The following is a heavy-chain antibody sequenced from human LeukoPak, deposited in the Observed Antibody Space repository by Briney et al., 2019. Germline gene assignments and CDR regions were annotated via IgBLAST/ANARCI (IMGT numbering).Heavy chain of an antibody. CDR2: ISGSGGGT. J-gene: IGHJ4*02. Sequence: GGSLRLSCAASGFTFSSYAMSWVRQAPGKGLEWVSAISGSGGGTYYADSVKGRFTISRDNSKNTLYLQMNSLRAEDTAVYYCARAGSFHTATDFDYWGQGTLVTVSS. CDR3: ARAGSFHTATDFDY. D-gene: IGHD5-18*01. V-gene: IGHV3-23*01. CDR1: GFTFSSYA.